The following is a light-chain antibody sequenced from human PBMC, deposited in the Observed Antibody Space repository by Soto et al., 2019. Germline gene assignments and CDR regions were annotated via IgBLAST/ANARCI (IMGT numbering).Light chain of an antibody. V-gene: IGLV2-14*01. Sequence: QSVLTQPASVSGSPGQSITISCTGTSSDVGGYNYVSWYQQHPGKAPKLMIHEVSNRPSGVSNRFSGSKSGNTASLTISGLQAEDEADYYCSSYTTSSTWVFGGGTKVTVL. CDR2: EVS. J-gene: IGLJ3*02. CDR1: SSDVGGYNY. CDR3: SSYTTSSTWV.